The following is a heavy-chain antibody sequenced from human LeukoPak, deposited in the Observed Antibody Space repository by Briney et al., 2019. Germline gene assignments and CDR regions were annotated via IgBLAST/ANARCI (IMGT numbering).Heavy chain of an antibody. V-gene: IGHV3-48*03. J-gene: IGHJ4*02. CDR1: GFTLTSYD. CDR3: ARRFDS. CDR2: VSSSGSSI. Sequence: GGSLRLSCAASGFTLTSYDMNWVRQAPGKGLEWVSHVSSSGSSIRYADSVKGRFTISRDNAKNSLFLQMNSLRAEDTAVYYCARRFDSWGQGTLVTVSP.